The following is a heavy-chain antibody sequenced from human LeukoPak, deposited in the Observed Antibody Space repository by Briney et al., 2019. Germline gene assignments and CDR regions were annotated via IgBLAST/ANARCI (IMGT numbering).Heavy chain of an antibody. CDR3: AGDLVCLGELAYNWFDP. CDR1: RFTFSDYY. CDR2: ISSSSSYT. Sequence: GGSLRLSGAASRFTFSDYYMSWLRQAPGKGLEWVSYISSSSSYTNYADSVKGRFTSSRDNAKNSLYLQMNSLRAEDTAVYYIAGDLVCLGELAYNWFDPWGQGTLVTVSS. J-gene: IGHJ5*02. V-gene: IGHV3-11*05. D-gene: IGHD3-16*01.